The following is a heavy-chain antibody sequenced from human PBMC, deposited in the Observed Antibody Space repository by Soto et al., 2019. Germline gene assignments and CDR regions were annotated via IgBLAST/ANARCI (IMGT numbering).Heavy chain of an antibody. CDR1: GYTFTSYG. CDR3: ARDRGRYLATPVSY. J-gene: IGHJ4*02. V-gene: IGHV1-18*01. Sequence: ASVKVSCKASGYTFTSYGISWVRQAPGQGLEWMGWISAYNGNTNYAQKLQGRVTMTTDTSTTTAYMELRSLRSDDTAVYYCARDRGRYLATPVSYWGQGTLVTVSS. D-gene: IGHD3-16*02. CDR2: ISAYNGNT.